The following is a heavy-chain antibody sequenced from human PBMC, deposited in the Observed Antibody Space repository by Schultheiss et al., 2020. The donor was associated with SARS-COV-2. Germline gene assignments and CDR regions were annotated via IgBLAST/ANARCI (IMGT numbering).Heavy chain of an antibody. D-gene: IGHD6-19*01. Sequence: SETLSLTCTVSGGSISSGGYYWSWIRQHPGKGLEWIGYIYYSGSTYYNPSLKSRVTISVDTSKNQFSLKLTSVTAADTAVYYCARYSGGPNWFDPWGQGTLVTVSS. J-gene: IGHJ5*02. CDR1: GGSISSGGYY. CDR3: ARYSGGPNWFDP. V-gene: IGHV4-31*03. CDR2: IYYSGST.